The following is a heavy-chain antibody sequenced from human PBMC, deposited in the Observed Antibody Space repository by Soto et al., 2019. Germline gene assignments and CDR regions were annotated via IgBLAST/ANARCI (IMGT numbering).Heavy chain of an antibody. J-gene: IGHJ4*02. Sequence: EVQLVESGGGLVQPGGSLRLSCAASGFTFSNAWMSWVRQAPGKGLEWVGRIKSKTDGGTTDYAVPVKGRFTISRDDSKNTLYLQMNSLKAEDTAVYYCTTKFECYYGSGSFAMDYWGQGTLVTVSS. CDR1: GFTFSNAW. CDR3: TTKFECYYGSGSFAMDY. CDR2: IKSKTDGGTT. D-gene: IGHD3-10*01. V-gene: IGHV3-15*01.